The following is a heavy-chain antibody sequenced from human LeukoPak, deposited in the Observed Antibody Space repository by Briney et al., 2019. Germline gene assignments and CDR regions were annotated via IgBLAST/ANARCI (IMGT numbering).Heavy chain of an antibody. V-gene: IGHV3-23*01. D-gene: IGHD2-2*01. CDR2: IGGSGGTT. CDR1: GFTFSSYA. CDR3: GWSSSTRYFGVDV. J-gene: IGHJ6*02. Sequence: RAGGSLRLSCAASGFTFSSYALTWVRQAPGKGLEWISGIGGSGGTTYYADSVKGRFTISSDFSNNTLYLQMNSLRAEDTAIYYCGWSSSTRYFGVDVWGQGTTVTVSS.